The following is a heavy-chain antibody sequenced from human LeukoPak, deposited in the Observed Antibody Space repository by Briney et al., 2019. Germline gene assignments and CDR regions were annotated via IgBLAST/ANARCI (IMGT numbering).Heavy chain of an antibody. CDR1: GFIFSSYS. J-gene: IGHJ6*03. CDR3: AYTSGYDFSSYYYYYMDV. CDR2: ISSGSSYI. D-gene: IGHD5-12*01. Sequence: PGGSLRLSCAASGFIFSSYSMNWVRQAPGKGLEWVSSISSGSSYIYYADSVKGRFTISRDNAKNSLYLQMHSLSAEDTAVHYCAYTSGYDFSSYYYYYMDVWGKGTTVTVSS. V-gene: IGHV3-21*01.